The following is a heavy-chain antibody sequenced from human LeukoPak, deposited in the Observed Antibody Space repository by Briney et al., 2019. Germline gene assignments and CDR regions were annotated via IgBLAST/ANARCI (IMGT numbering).Heavy chain of an antibody. CDR1: GFTFSTYA. Sequence: GGSLRLSCAASGFTFSTYAMTWVRKAPGKGLEWVSTISGSGGSTYYADSVKGRFIISRDNSKNTVYLQMNSLRVEDTAVYYCAKRAIGYCSSSSCGIDYWGQGTLVTVSS. D-gene: IGHD2-15*01. CDR2: ISGSGGST. V-gene: IGHV3-23*01. J-gene: IGHJ4*02. CDR3: AKRAIGYCSSSSCGIDY.